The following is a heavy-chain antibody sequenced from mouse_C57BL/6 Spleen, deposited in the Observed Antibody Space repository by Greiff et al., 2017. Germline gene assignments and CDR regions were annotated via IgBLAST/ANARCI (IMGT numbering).Heavy chain of an antibody. V-gene: IGHV1-9*01. CDR1: GYTFTGYW. Sequence: QVQLKESGAELMKPGASVKLSCKASGYTFTGYWIAWVKQRPGHGLEWIGEILPGSGSTNYNDKFKGKATFAADTSSNTAYMQRSSLTTEDCAMYYGARDDDDGESWCAYWGQGTLVTVSA. CDR3: ARDDDDGESWCAY. CDR2: ILPGSGST. J-gene: IGHJ3*01. D-gene: IGHD2-4*01.